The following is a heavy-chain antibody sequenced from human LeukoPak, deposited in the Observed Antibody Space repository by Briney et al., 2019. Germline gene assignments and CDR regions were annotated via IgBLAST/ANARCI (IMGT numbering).Heavy chain of an antibody. Sequence: SETLSLTCTVSGGSISSSSYYWGWIRQPPGKGLEWIGSIYYSGSTYYNPSLKSRVTISVDTSKNQFSLKLSSVTAADTAVYYCARDNTGIQLWLRDAYYYYYMDVWGKGTTVTVSS. CDR3: ARDNTGIQLWLRDAYYYYYMDV. D-gene: IGHD5-18*01. CDR2: IYYSGST. J-gene: IGHJ6*03. V-gene: IGHV4-39*07. CDR1: GGSISSSSYY.